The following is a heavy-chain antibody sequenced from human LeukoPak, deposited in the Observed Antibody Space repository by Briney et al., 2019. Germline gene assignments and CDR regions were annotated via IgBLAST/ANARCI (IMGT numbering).Heavy chain of an antibody. V-gene: IGHV4-39*01. CDR3: ARLNPLEHLFSFYFDS. CDR2: ISSRGST. CDR1: GDSISNGHYY. J-gene: IGHJ4*02. Sequence: KPSETLSLTCSVSGDSISNGHYYWGWIRQPPGKGLEWLATISSRGSTFYNPSLKSRVTISVDTSKNQISLNLSSVTASDTSLYYCARLNPLEHLFSFYFDSWGQGIPATVSS. D-gene: IGHD3-3*01.